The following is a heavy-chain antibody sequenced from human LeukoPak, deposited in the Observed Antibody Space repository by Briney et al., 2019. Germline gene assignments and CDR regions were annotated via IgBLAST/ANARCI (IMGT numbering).Heavy chain of an antibody. CDR1: GFTFSDYY. CDR2: ISSGSTI. J-gene: IGHJ4*02. D-gene: IGHD1-26*01. Sequence: PGGSLRLSCAASGFTFSDYYMSWIRQAPGKGLEWVSYISSGSTIYYADSVKGRFTISRDNAKNSLYLQMNSLRAEDTAVYYCARDSSGEYFDYWGQGTLVTVSS. CDR3: ARDSSGEYFDY. V-gene: IGHV3-11*01.